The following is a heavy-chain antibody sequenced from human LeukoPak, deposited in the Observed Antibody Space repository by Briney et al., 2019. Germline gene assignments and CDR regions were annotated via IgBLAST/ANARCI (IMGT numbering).Heavy chain of an antibody. CDR3: AKVRAMIVVGYFDY. Sequence: QPGGTLRLSCAASGFTFSSYGMSWVRQAPGKGLEWVSAISGSGGSTYYADSVKGRFTISRDNSKNTLYLQMNSLRAEDTAVYYCAKVRAMIVVGYFDYWGQGTLVTVSS. CDR1: GFTFSSYG. J-gene: IGHJ4*02. V-gene: IGHV3-23*01. CDR2: ISGSGGST. D-gene: IGHD3-22*01.